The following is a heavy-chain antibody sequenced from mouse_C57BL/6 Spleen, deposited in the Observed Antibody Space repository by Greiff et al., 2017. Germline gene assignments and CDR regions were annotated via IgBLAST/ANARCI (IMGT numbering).Heavy chain of an antibody. V-gene: IGHV1-52*01. Sequence: VQLQQSGAELVRPGSSVKLSCKASGYTFTSYWMHWVKQRPIQGLEWIGNIDPSDSETHYNQKFKDKATLTVDKSSSTAYMQLSSLTSEDSAVYYCARGNDYLDCFAYWGQGTSLTVSS. J-gene: IGHJ2*02. CDR1: GYTFTSYW. D-gene: IGHD2-4*01. CDR2: IDPSDSET. CDR3: ARGNDYLDCFAY.